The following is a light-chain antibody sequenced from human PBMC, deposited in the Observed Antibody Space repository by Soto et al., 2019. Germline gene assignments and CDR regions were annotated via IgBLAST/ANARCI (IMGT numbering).Light chain of an antibody. CDR3: AAWDDSLSGWL. CDR2: RNI. V-gene: IGLV1-47*01. CDR1: TSNNGSYF. J-gene: IGLJ3*02. Sequence: QSVVTQPPSASGTPGQRVTISCSGSTSNNGSYFVYWYQHLPGTAPKLLIYRNIQRPSWVPDRFSGSKSGTSASLAISGLRSEDEADYYCAAWDDSLSGWLFGGGTKLTVL.